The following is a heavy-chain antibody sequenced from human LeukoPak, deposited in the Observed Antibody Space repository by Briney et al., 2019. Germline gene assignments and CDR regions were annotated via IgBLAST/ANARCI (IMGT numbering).Heavy chain of an antibody. CDR3: ARDSYGSVGY. Sequence: PSETLSLTCTVSGGSISSSSYYWGWIRQPPGKGLEWIGSIYYSGSTYYNPPLKSRVTISVDTSKNQFSLKLSSVTAADTAVYYCARDSYGSVGYWGQGTLVTVSS. V-gene: IGHV4-39*01. J-gene: IGHJ4*02. CDR2: IYYSGST. CDR1: GGSISSSSYY. D-gene: IGHD5-18*01.